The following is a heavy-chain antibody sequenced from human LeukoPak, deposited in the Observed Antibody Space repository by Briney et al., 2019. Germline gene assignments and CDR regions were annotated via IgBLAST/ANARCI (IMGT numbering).Heavy chain of an antibody. D-gene: IGHD5-24*01. V-gene: IGHV1-69*13. J-gene: IGHJ4*02. CDR2: IIPIFGTA. CDR1: GGTFSSYV. CDR3: ARPRDGYNFASFRSDYPLDY. Sequence: ASVKVSCKASGGTFSSYVISWVRQAPGQGLEWMGGIIPIFGTANYAQKFQGRVTITADESTSTAYMELSSLRSEDTAVYYCARPRDGYNFASFRSDYPLDYWGQGTLVTVSS.